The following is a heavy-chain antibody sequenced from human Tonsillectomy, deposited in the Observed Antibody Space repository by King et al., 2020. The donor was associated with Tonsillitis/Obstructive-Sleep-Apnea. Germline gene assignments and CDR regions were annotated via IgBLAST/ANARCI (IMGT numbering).Heavy chain of an antibody. Sequence: VQLQESGPGLVKPSGTLSLTCAVSGGSISSGNWWRWVRPPPGKGLEWIGEIYHSGSTNYNPSLKSRVTISLDKTKNQFSLKLSSVTAADTAVYYCAREDYSNYVHYIDYWGQGALVTVSS. CDR1: GGSISSGNW. J-gene: IGHJ4*02. D-gene: IGHD4-11*01. CDR3: AREDYSNYVHYIDY. CDR2: IYHSGST. V-gene: IGHV4-4*02.